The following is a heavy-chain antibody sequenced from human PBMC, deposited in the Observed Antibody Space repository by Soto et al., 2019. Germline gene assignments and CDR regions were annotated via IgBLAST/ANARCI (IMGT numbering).Heavy chain of an antibody. CDR3: ARAVYSNHVY. CDR1: GYTFTGYY. J-gene: IGHJ4*02. D-gene: IGHD4-4*01. V-gene: IGHV1-2*04. CDR2: INPNSGGT. Sequence: ASVKVSCKASGYTFTGYYMHWVRQAPGQGLEWMGWINPNSGGTNYAQKFQGWVTMTRDTSKNQFSLKLSSVTAADTAVYYCARAVYSNHVYWGQGTLVTVSS.